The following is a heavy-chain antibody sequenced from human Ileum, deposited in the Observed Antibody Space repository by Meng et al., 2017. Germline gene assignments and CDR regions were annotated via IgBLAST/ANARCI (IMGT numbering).Heavy chain of an antibody. V-gene: IGHV3-9*01. D-gene: IGHD6-13*01. J-gene: IGHJ4*02. CDR1: GFTFDDYA. CDR2: ISWNSGSI. CDR3: AKAQNPIAAAGIDY. Sequence: SLKISCAASGFTFDDYAMHWVRQALGKGLEWVSGISWNSGSIGYADSVKGRFTISRDNAKNSLYLQMNSLRAEDTALYYCAKAQNPIAAAGIDYWGQGTLVTVSS.